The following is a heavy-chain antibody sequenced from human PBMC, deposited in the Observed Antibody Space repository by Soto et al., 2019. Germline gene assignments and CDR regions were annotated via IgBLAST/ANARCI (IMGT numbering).Heavy chain of an antibody. CDR1: GYNFTAFW. J-gene: IGHJ5*01. V-gene: IGHV5-10-1*01. CDR2: IDPSDSYT. Sequence: GSLKISCKASGYNFTAFWIHRVRQMPGKGLEWLGKIDPSDSYTNYSPSFEGHVTISTDNSITTAYLQLSSLRASDTALYFCTRVHPNCFDSWAPGTMV. CDR3: TRVHPNCFDS.